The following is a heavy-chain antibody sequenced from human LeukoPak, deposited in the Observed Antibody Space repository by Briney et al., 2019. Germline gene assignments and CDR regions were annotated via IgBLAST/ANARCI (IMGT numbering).Heavy chain of an antibody. Sequence: GGSLRLSCAASGFTFSDHYMDWVRQAPGKGLEWVSVIYSGGSTYYADSVKGRFTISRDNSKNTLYLQMNSLRAEDTAVYYCASERPTSDWGQGTLVTVSS. CDR1: GFTFSDHY. CDR2: IYSGGST. J-gene: IGHJ4*02. D-gene: IGHD3-10*01. CDR3: ASERPTSD. V-gene: IGHV3-66*01.